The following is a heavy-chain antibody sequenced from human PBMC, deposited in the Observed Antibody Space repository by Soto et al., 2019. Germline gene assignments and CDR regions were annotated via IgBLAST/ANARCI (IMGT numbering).Heavy chain of an antibody. CDR2: TYYRSKWST. V-gene: IGHV6-1*01. CDR3: ARALAGRYDY. J-gene: IGHJ4*02. CDR1: GDSVSSKSAT. Sequence: SQTLSLTCAISGDSVSSKSATWNWIRQSPSRGLEWLGRTYYRSKWSTDYAVSVKGRITVSPDTSKNQFSLQLNSVTPEDTAVYYCARALAGRYDYWGQRTLVTVSS. D-gene: IGHD1-26*01.